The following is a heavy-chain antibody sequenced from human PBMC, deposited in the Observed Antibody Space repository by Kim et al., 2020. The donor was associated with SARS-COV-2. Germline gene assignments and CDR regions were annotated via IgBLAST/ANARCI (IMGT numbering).Heavy chain of an antibody. J-gene: IGHJ4*02. Sequence: GGSLRLSCAASGFTFSSYGMHWVRQAPGKGLEWVAVIWYDGSNKYYADSVKGRFTISRDNSKNTLYLQMNSLRAEDTAVYYCARDLYYYDSSGYGDSPAYWGQGTLVTVSS. D-gene: IGHD3-22*01. CDR1: GFTFSSYG. CDR3: ARDLYYYDSSGYGDSPAY. CDR2: IWYDGSNK. V-gene: IGHV3-33*01.